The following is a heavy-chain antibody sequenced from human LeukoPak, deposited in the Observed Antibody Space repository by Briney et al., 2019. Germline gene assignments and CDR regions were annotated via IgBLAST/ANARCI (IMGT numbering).Heavy chain of an antibody. CDR1: GFTFSTYW. CDR2: IKQDGSEK. V-gene: IGHV3-7*05. J-gene: IGHJ4*02. Sequence: GRSLRLSCAASGFTFSTYWMSWVRQAPGKGLEWVANIKQDGSEKYYVDSVKGRFTISRDNAKNSLYLQMNSLRAEDTAVYYRARGGSIVVVVAATNFVYWGQGTLVTVSS. CDR3: ARGGSIVVVVAATNFVY. D-gene: IGHD2-15*01.